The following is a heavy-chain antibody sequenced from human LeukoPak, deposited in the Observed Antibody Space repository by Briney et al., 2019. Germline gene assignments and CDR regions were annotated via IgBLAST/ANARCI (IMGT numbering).Heavy chain of an antibody. J-gene: IGHJ2*01. CDR3: ARVLGSSGYAGDWRFDL. Sequence: PSDTLSLTCAVSGASISVYYWSWVRQSAGKQPEWIGRVHATGSTNYNPSPRSGVSLSVDTFKKQFSLKLNSVTAADTAVYYCARVLGSSGYAGDWRFDLWGRGTLVTVSS. D-gene: IGHD3-22*01. CDR1: GASISVYY. V-gene: IGHV4-4*07. CDR2: VHATGST.